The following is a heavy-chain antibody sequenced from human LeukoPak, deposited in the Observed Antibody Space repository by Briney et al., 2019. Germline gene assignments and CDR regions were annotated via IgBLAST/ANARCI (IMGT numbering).Heavy chain of an antibody. CDR1: GGSISSGDYY. V-gene: IGHV4-30-4*08. J-gene: IGHJ4*02. D-gene: IGHD6-25*01. Sequence: SETLSLTCTVSGGSISSGDYYWSWISQPPGKGLEWIGYIYYSGSTYYNPSLKSRVTISVDTSKNQFSLKLRSLTAADTAVFYCARGRPLRLFYYWGQRTLGTVSS. CDR2: IYYSGST. CDR3: ARGRPLRLFYY.